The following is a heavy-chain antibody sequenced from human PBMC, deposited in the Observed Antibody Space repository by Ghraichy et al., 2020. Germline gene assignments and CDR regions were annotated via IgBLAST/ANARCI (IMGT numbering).Heavy chain of an antibody. Sequence: SETLPLTCAVSGGSFNDFYWSWIRQSPGKGLEWIGEINQSGGATYNPSLKSRVTMSVDTSKTQFSLNLGSVTAADTAIYYCARGPGMVGFIVPRPFDFWGQGTLVTVSS. CDR3: ARGPGMVGFIVPRPFDF. D-gene: IGHD1-26*01. J-gene: IGHJ4*02. CDR1: GGSFNDFY. V-gene: IGHV4-34*01. CDR2: INQSGGA.